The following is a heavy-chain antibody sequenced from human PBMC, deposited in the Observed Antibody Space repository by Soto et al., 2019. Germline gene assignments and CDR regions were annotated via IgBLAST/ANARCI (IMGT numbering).Heavy chain of an antibody. J-gene: IGHJ4*02. CDR1: GGSISYYY. CDR2: FYTNGST. D-gene: IGHD3-3*01. CDR3: ARYDDGFWSGYCKFDS. V-gene: IGHV4-4*07. Sequence: SETLSLTCTVSGGSISYYYWSWIRQPAGKGLEWIGRFYTNGSTNYNPSLKSLITMSIDTSNNQFSLKLSSVTAADTAVYYCARYDDGFWSGYCKFDSWGQGTLVTVSS.